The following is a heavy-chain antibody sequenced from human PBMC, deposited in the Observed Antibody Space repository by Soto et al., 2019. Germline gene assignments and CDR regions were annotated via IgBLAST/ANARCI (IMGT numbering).Heavy chain of an antibody. CDR1: GFTFSNAW. J-gene: IGHJ3*02. V-gene: IGHV3-15*01. CDR3: TSCPYSRSSSGAFDI. Sequence: GGSLRLSCAASGFTFSNAWMSWVRQAPGKGLEWVGRIKSKTDGGTTDYAAPVKGRFTISRDDSKNTLYLQMNSLKTEDTAVYYCTSCPYSRSSSGAFDIWGQGTMVTVSS. CDR2: IKSKTDGGTT. D-gene: IGHD6-6*01.